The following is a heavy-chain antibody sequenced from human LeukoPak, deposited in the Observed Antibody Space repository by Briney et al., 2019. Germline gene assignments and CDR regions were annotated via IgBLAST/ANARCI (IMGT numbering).Heavy chain of an antibody. J-gene: IGHJ4*02. Sequence: SETLSLTCTVSGGSNSSSSYYWGWIRQPPGKGLEWIGSIYYSGSTYYNPSLKSRVTISVDTSKNQFSLKLSSVTAADTAVYYCARQETATYYDFWSGYLGYFDYWGQGTLVTVSS. V-gene: IGHV4-39*01. CDR1: GGSNSSSSYY. CDR2: IYYSGST. D-gene: IGHD3-3*01. CDR3: ARQETATYYDFWSGYLGYFDY.